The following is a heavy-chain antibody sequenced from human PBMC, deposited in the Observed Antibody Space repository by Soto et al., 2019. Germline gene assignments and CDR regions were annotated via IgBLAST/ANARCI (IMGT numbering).Heavy chain of an antibody. Sequence: QVQLQESGPGLVEPSQTLSLTCTVSGASVSSPYCWSWIRHPPGRGLEWIGHIYNGGSTYSSPSLESRVTLSLDTSKNQFSLRLSSVTAADTAVYYCARGPSTDKVDYWGQGTLVTVSS. J-gene: IGHJ4*02. CDR2: IYNGGST. CDR1: GASVSSPYC. V-gene: IGHV4-30-4*01. CDR3: ARGPSTDKVDY. D-gene: IGHD2-2*01.